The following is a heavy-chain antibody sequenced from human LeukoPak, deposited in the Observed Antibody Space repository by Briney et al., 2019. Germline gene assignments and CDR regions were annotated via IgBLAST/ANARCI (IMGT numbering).Heavy chain of an antibody. J-gene: IGHJ6*02. V-gene: IGHV4-39*07. Sequence: ASETLSLTCTVSGGSISSSSYYWSWIRQPPGKGLEWIGEINHSGSTNYNPSLKSRVTISVDTSKNQFSLKLSSVTAADTAVYYCAVLGYCSSTSCHPEQGDYYYGMDVWGQGTTVTVSS. CDR2: INHSGST. CDR3: AVLGYCSSTSCHPEQGDYYYGMDV. CDR1: GGSISSSSYY. D-gene: IGHD2-2*01.